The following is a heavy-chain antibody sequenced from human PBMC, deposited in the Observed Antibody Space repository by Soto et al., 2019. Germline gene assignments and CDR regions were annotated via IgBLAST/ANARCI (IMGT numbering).Heavy chain of an antibody. V-gene: IGHV4-39*01. Sequence: PSETLSLTCTVSDGSITNSNYFWGWSRQPPGKGLDWFGSYSHSGATYYNPSLESRVTMSVDTSRNQFSLHLSSVTAADTAVYYCARHSTSPYYSASGLNGLDVWGLGTTVTVSS. D-gene: IGHD3-10*01. CDR1: DGSITNSNYF. CDR3: ARHSTSPYYSASGLNGLDV. J-gene: IGHJ6*02. CDR2: YSHSGAT.